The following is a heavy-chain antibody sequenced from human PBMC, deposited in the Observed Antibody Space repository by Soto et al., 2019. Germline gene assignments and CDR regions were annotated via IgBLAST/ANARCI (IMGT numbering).Heavy chain of an antibody. CDR3: ARDHTIYSSLAY. CDR2: ISAYNGNT. Sequence: GASVKVSCKASGYPFTSYGISWVRPSPGQGLEWMGWISAYNGNTNYAQKFQGRVTMTTDTSTSTAYMELRSLRSDDTAVYYCARDHTIYSSLAYWGQGTLVTVSP. D-gene: IGHD6-19*01. CDR1: GYPFTSYG. V-gene: IGHV1-18*01. J-gene: IGHJ4*02.